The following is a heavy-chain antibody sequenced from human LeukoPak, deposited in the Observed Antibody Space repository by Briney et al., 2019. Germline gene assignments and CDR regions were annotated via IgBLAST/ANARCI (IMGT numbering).Heavy chain of an antibody. J-gene: IGHJ6*03. D-gene: IGHD1-14*01. CDR1: GGTFSSYA. CDR3: ALNRGYYYYYMDV. Sequence: ASVKVSCKASGGTFSSYAISWVRQAPGQGLEWMGGIIPIFGTANYAQKFQGRVTITADKSTSTAYMELSSLRSEDTAAYYCALNRGYYYYYMDVWGKGTTVTVSS. V-gene: IGHV1-69*06. CDR2: IIPIFGTA.